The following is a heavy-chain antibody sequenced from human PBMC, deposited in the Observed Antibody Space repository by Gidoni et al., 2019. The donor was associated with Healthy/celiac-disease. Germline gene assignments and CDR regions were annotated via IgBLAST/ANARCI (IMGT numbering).Heavy chain of an antibody. CDR3: ARDPIVVGCLEWLPSHYYYYYMDV. CDR1: GFTFSSYS. V-gene: IGHV3-21*01. D-gene: IGHD3-3*01. Sequence: EVQLVESGGGLVKPGGSLRLSCAASGFTFSSYSMNWVRTAPGKGLEWVSSISSRSSYIYDADSVKGRFTISRDNAKNALYLQMNSLRDEDTAVYYCARDPIVVGCLEWLPSHYYYYYMDVGGKGTTVTVSS. CDR2: ISSRSSYI. J-gene: IGHJ6*03.